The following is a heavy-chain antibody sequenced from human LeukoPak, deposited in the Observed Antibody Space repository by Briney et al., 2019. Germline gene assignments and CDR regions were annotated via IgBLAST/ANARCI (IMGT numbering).Heavy chain of an antibody. D-gene: IGHD2-21*01. CDR3: AKAPVTSCRGAYCYPFDS. Sequence: GGSLRLSCAASGFTFTNYWMSWVRQAPGKGLELVANIKQDRSEKYYVDSVRGRFTISRDNSKNTLYLQMNSLRAEDAAAYFCAKAPVTSCRGAYCYPFDSWGQGTLVTVSS. V-gene: IGHV3-7*03. CDR1: GFTFTNYW. CDR2: IKQDRSEK. J-gene: IGHJ4*02.